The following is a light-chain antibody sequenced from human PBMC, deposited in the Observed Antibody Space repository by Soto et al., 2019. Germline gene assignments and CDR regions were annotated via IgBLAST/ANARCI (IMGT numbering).Light chain of an antibody. CDR2: EVS. J-gene: IGLJ1*01. Sequence: QSALTQPPSASGSPGQSVTISCTGTSSDVGGHNFVSWYQHHPGKAPKLMIYEVSKRPSGVPDRFSASKSGNTASLTVSGLQAEDEADYYCSSCAGRYNFYVFGTGTKV. CDR3: SSCAGRYNFYV. CDR1: SSDVGGHNF. V-gene: IGLV2-8*01.